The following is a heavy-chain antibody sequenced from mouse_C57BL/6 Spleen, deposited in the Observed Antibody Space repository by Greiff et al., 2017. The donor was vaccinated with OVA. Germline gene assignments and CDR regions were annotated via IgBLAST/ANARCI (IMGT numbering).Heavy chain of an antibody. V-gene: IGHV1-69*01. CDR2: IDPSDSYT. CDR3: ARGALTEVAAGYYFDY. J-gene: IGHJ2*01. D-gene: IGHD1-1*01. Sequence: QVQLKESGAELVMPGASVKLSCKASGYTFTSYWMHWVKQRPGQGLEWIGGIDPSDSYTNYNQKFKGKSTLTVDKSSSTAYMELSSLTSETSAVYDGARGALTEVAAGYYFDYWGQGTTLTVSS. CDR1: GYTFTSYW.